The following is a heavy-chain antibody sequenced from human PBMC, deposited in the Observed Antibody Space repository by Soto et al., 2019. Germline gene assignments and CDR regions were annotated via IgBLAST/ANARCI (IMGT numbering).Heavy chain of an antibody. CDR3: SRRGRCGYTCWLDT. D-gene: IGHD3-16*02. CDR2: IYYGVST. J-gene: IGHJ5*01. V-gene: IGHV4-31*03. CDR1: GGSISSGGFS. Sequence: PSETLCLTCTVSGGSISSGGFSWSWTRQHPGEGLEWIGDIYYGVSTFYNPSLKSRLTISVDRSKSQFSLDLSPVTAADTSVYYCSRRGRCGYTCWLDTWCLASLVTVSS.